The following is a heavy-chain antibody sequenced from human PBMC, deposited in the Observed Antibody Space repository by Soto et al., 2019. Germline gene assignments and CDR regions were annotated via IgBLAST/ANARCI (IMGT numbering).Heavy chain of an antibody. V-gene: IGHV4-30-4*01. D-gene: IGHD3-16*01. CDR1: GGSISSGDYY. CDR2: IYYSGST. CDR3: ARVRWGERLYPFAY. J-gene: IGHJ4*02. Sequence: PSETLSLTCTVSGGSISSGDYYWSWIRQPPGKGLEWIGYIYYSGSTYYNPSLKSRVTISVDTSKNQFSLKLSSVTAADTAVYYCARVRWGERLYPFAYWGQGTLVTVSS.